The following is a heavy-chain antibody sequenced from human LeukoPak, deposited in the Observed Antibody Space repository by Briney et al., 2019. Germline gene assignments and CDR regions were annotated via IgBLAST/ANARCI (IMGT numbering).Heavy chain of an antibody. V-gene: IGHV3-7*01. D-gene: IGHD6-19*01. Sequence: GGSLRLSCAVSGLTFSSSWMDWVRQAPGKGLEWVASINPEGSEKYSADSVKGRFTISRDNAKNSLYLQMDSLRAEDTAVYYCARDISRIAVTGFDYWGQGTLVTASS. CDR3: ARDISRIAVTGFDY. CDR2: INPEGSEK. CDR1: GLTFSSSW. J-gene: IGHJ4*02.